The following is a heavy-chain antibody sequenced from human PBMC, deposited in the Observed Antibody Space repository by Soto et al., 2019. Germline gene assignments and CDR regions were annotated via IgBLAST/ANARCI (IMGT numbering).Heavy chain of an antibody. J-gene: IGHJ5*02. CDR1: GFRFSTYA. CDR2: ISGSGGIT. CDR3: AEVYDRAVWGSGRYPVP. D-gene: IGHD3-10*01. V-gene: IGHV3-23*01. Sequence: EVQLLESGGGLVQPGGSLRLSCAASGFRFSTYAMTWVRQAPGQGLEWVSAISGSGGITYHADSVKGRFTISRDNSTNTLSLQRNALRALGTAVYYCAEVYDRAVWGSGRYPVPWGQGTLVTVSS.